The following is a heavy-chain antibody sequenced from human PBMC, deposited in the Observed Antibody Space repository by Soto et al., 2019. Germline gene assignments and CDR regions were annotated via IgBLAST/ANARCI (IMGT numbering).Heavy chain of an antibody. CDR1: GGSFSGYY. V-gene: IGHV4-34*01. D-gene: IGHD2-2*01. CDR3: ARGFGAAIWFYYYYGMDV. Sequence: SETLSLTCTVYGGSFSGYYWSWIRQPPGKGLEWIGEINHSGSTNYNPSLKSRVTISVDTSKNQFSLKLSSVTAADTAVYYCARGFGAAIWFYYYYGMDVWGQGTTVTVSS. J-gene: IGHJ6*02. CDR2: INHSGST.